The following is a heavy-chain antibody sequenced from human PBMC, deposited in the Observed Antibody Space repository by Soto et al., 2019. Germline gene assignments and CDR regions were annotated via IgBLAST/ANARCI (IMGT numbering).Heavy chain of an antibody. Sequence: SETLSLTCTVSGGSISSGDYYWSWIRQPPGKGLEWIGYIYYSGSTYYNPSLKSRVTMSVDTSKNQFSLKLSSVTAADTAVYYCARVEYYYGSGGAFDIWGQGTTVTVSS. CDR3: ARVEYYYGSGGAFDI. CDR1: GGSISSGDYY. J-gene: IGHJ3*02. V-gene: IGHV4-30-4*01. CDR2: IYYSGST. D-gene: IGHD3-10*01.